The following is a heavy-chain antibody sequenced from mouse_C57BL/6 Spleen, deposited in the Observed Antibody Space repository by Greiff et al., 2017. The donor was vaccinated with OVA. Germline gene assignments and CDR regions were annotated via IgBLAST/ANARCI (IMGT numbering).Heavy chain of an antibody. D-gene: IGHD1-1*01. Sequence: VKLMESGAELVRPGASVKLSCKASGYTFTDYYINWVKQRPGQGLEWIARIYPGSGNTYYNEKFKGKATLTAAKSSSTSYMQLSSLTSEDSAVDFCARRGVVEDYFDYWGQGTTLTVSS. CDR1: GYTFTDYY. CDR2: IYPGSGNT. V-gene: IGHV1-76*01. CDR3: ARRGVVEDYFDY. J-gene: IGHJ2*01.